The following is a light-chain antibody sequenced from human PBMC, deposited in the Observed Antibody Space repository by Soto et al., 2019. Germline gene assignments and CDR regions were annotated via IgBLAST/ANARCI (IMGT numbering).Light chain of an antibody. CDR3: TAWDDSLNSVI. V-gene: IGLV1-44*01. CDR1: RSNIGTNP. CDR2: TNT. Sequence: QSVLTQPPSASGTPGQSVSISCSGSRSNIGTNPVNWYQQLPGTAPKLLFYTNTQRPSGVPDRFSASKTGTSASLAISGLQSDDGADYYSTAWDDSLNSVIFGGGTKLTVL. J-gene: IGLJ2*01.